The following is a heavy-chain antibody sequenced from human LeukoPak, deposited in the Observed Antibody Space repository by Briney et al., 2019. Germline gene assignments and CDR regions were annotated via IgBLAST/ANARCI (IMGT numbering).Heavy chain of an antibody. V-gene: IGHV3-48*03. CDR1: GYTFSSYD. CDR3: TRGWGTRY. CDR2: IISSGSSV. D-gene: IGHD1-7*01. Sequence: GGSLRLSCAASGYTFSSYDMNWGRQAPGKGLQWGSYIISSGSSVYYAASVKGRFTISRDNAKNSLYLQMNSLRAEDTAVYYCTRGWGTRYWGQGTLVTVSS. J-gene: IGHJ4*02.